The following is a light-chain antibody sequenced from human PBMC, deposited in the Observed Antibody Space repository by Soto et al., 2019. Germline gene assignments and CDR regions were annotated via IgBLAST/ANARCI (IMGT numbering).Light chain of an antibody. V-gene: IGLV2-14*01. CDR3: SSYTTTSTLGV. J-gene: IGLJ2*01. CDR1: SSDVGAYNY. Sequence: QSVRTQPASVSGSPGQSITLSCSGSSSDVGAYNYVSWYQQHPGKAPKLMIYEVSNRPSGVSNRFSGSKSGNTASLTISGLQADDEADYYCSSYTTTSTLGVFGGGTQLTVL. CDR2: EVS.